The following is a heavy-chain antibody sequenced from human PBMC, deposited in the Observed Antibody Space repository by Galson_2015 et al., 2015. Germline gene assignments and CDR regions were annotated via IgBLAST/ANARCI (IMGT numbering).Heavy chain of an antibody. CDR3: ARGYYGSSGYLRY. Sequence: SVKVSCKASGGTFSSYTISWVRQAPGQGLEWMGRIIPILGIANYAQKFQGRVTITADESTSTAYMELSSLRSEDTAVYYCARGYYGSSGYLRYWGQGTLVTVSS. CDR2: IIPILGIA. V-gene: IGHV1-69*02. J-gene: IGHJ4*02. D-gene: IGHD3-22*01. CDR1: GGTFSSYT.